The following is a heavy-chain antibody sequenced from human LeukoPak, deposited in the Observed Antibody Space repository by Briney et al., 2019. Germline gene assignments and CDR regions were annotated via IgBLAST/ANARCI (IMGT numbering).Heavy chain of an antibody. J-gene: IGHJ4*02. D-gene: IGHD2-2*01. CDR2: IRYDGSNK. V-gene: IGHV3-30*02. CDR1: GFTFSSYG. CDR3: AKVGGLVVPVDY. Sequence: QPGRSLRLSCAASGFTFSSYGMHWVRQAPGKGLEWVAFIRYDGSNKYYADSVKGRFTISRDNSKNTLYLQMNSLRAEDTAVYYCAKVGGLVVPVDYWGQGTLVTVSS.